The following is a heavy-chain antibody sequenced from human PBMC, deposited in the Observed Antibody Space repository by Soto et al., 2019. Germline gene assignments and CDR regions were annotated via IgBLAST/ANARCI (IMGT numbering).Heavy chain of an antibody. J-gene: IGHJ3*02. Sequence: EVQLLESGGGLVQPGGSLRLSCAASGFTFSSYAMSWVRQAPGKGLEWVSAISGSGGSTYYADSVKGRFTISRDNSKNTLYLQMNSLKTEDTAVYYCTTCIAADYDAFDIWGQGTMVTVSS. V-gene: IGHV3-23*01. D-gene: IGHD6-13*01. CDR3: TTCIAADYDAFDI. CDR2: ISGSGGST. CDR1: GFTFSSYA.